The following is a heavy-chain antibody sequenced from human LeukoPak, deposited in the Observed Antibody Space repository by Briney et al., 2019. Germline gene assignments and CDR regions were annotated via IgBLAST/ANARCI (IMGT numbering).Heavy chain of an antibody. V-gene: IGHV3-23*01. D-gene: IGHD3-10*01. CDR3: AKGSRPPPPQEFDY. CDR2: ISGSGGST. Sequence: PGGSLRLSCAASGFTFNNYGMHWVRQAPGKGLEWVSAISGSGGSTYYADSVKGRFTISRDNSKNTLYLQMNSLRAEDTAVYYCAKGSRPPPPQEFDYWGQGTLVTVSS. J-gene: IGHJ4*02. CDR1: GFTFNNYG.